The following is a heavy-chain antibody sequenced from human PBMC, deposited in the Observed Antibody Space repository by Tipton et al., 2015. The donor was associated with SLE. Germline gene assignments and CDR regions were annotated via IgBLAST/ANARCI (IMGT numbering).Heavy chain of an antibody. CDR1: GVSISTYY. Sequence: TLSLTCSVSGVSISTYYWSWIRQSPGKGLEWIGFFYFSGSSQYNPSLKSRVAISADTSNNQFSLKLSSVTAADTAVYYCARDRRGWYFDLWGRGTLVTVSS. J-gene: IGHJ2*01. D-gene: IGHD3-10*01. CDR2: FYFSGSS. CDR3: ARDRRGWYFDL. V-gene: IGHV4-59*12.